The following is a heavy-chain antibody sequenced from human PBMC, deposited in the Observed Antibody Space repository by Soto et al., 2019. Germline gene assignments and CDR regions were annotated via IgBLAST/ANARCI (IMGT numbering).Heavy chain of an antibody. CDR1: GFTFSNSG. CDR2: ISFDGKTQ. V-gene: IGHV3-30*03. CDR3: TGQVASGH. J-gene: IGHJ4*02. Sequence: VQLVESGGIVVQPGRSLRLSCAASGFTFSNSGMHWVRQAPGKGLEWVAVISFDGKTQFYADSVKGRFSISRDNSKNTLYLDMNSLRADDAAVYYCTGQVASGHWGQGTLVTVSS. D-gene: IGHD2-8*02.